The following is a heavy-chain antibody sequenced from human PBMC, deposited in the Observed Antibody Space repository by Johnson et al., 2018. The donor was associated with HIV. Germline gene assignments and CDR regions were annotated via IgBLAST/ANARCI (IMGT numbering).Heavy chain of an antibody. J-gene: IGHJ3*02. V-gene: IGHV3-30*02. CDR2: LRYDGNNK. D-gene: IGHD7-27*01. CDR3: TGGRDLRAFDI. Sequence: QVQLVESGGGLVQPGGSLRLSCAASGFTFSTYGMHWVRQAPGKGLEWVAFLRYDGNNKYYADSVKGRFTISRDNSKNTLYLQMNSLRPEDTAVYYCTGGRDLRAFDIWGQGTMVTVSS. CDR1: GFTFSTYG.